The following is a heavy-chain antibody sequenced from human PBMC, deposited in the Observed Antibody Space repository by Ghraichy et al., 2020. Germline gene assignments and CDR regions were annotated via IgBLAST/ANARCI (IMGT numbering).Heavy chain of an antibody. J-gene: IGHJ4*02. CDR1: GCSISSRSYY. CDR2: IYYSGST. V-gene: IGHV4-39*01. CDR3: ASGDYDFWGGYYRAVDY. D-gene: IGHD3-3*01. Sequence: SETLSLTCTVSGCSISSRSYYWGWIRQPPGKGLEWIGSIYYSGSTYYNPSLKSRVTISVDTSKNQFSLKLSSVTAADTAVYYCASGDYDFWGGYYRAVDYWSQGTQVTVSS.